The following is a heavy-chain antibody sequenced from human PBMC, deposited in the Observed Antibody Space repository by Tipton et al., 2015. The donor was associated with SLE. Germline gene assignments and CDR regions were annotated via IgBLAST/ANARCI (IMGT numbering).Heavy chain of an antibody. CDR1: GGSFSGYY. J-gene: IGHJ5*02. CDR2: INHSEST. Sequence: TLSLTCAVYGGSFSGYYWSWIRQPPGKGLEWIGEINHSESTNYNPSLKSRVTISVDTSKNQFSLKLSSVTAADTAVYYCARLGRWFDPWGQGTLVTVSS. D-gene: IGHD1-26*01. V-gene: IGHV4-34*01. CDR3: ARLGRWFDP.